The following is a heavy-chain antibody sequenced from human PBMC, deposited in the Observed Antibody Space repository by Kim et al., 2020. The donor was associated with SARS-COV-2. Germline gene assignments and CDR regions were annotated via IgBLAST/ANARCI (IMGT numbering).Heavy chain of an antibody. Sequence: GGSLRLSCAASGFTFSSYSMNGGRQAPGKGLEWVSSISSSSSYIYYADSVKGRFTISRDNAKNSLYLQMNSLRAEDTAVYYCARGDITMIVVDFDYWGQGTLVTVSS. D-gene: IGHD3-22*01. CDR3: ARGDITMIVVDFDY. CDR1: GFTFSSYS. J-gene: IGHJ4*02. CDR2: ISSSSSYI. V-gene: IGHV3-21*04.